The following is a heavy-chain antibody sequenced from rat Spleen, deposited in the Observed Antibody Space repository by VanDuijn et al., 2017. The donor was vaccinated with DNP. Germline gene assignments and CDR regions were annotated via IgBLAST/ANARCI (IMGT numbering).Heavy chain of an antibody. CDR2: ITYDGGHT. D-gene: IGHD1-10*01. Sequence: EVQLVQSGGGLLQPGRSLTLSCAASGFAFSDYYMAWVRQAPSKGLEWVAYITYDGGHTYYRDSVKGRFTISRDNAESTLYLQMNTLRSEDMATYYCARPIYNNHGGFAYWGQGTLVTVSS. CDR3: ARPIYNNHGGFAY. V-gene: IGHV5-22*01. CDR1: GFAFSDYY. J-gene: IGHJ3*01.